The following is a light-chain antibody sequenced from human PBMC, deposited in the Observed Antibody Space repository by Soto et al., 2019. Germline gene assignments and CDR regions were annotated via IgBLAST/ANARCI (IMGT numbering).Light chain of an antibody. CDR2: KAS. V-gene: IGKV1-5*03. J-gene: IGKJ1*01. CDR3: QQYNSYSRT. Sequence: DIQMTQSPSTLSASVGDRVTITCRASQSISSWLAWYQQKPGKAPKLLIYKASSLESGVPSRFSGSASGTDFTLTISSLQPDDFATYYCQQYNSYSRTFGQGTKVEIK. CDR1: QSISSW.